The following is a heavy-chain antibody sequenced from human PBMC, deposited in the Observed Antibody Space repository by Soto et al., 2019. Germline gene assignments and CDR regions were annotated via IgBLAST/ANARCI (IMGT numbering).Heavy chain of an antibody. V-gene: IGHV3-21*01. CDR2: ISSSSTYI. CDR1: GFTFSSYS. J-gene: IGHJ4*02. D-gene: IGHD3-22*01. CDR3: ARPHYYYDSRGYYGY. Sequence: EVQLVESGGGLVKPGGSLRLSCAASGFTFSSYSMNWVREAPGKGLEWVSSISSSSTYIYYADSVKGRFTISRDNAKNSLFLQMNSLRAEDTAVYYCARPHYYYDSRGYYGYWGQGTLVTVSS.